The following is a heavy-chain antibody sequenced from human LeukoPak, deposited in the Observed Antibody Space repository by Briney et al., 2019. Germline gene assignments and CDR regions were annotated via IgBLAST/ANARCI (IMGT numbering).Heavy chain of an antibody. CDR3: ARIIAAAEEGRGYMDV. CDR1: EFTLSSYS. CDR2: ISSGSSYI. J-gene: IGHJ6*03. V-gene: IGHV3-21*04. Sequence: PGGSLRLSCAASEFTLSSYSMNWVRQAPGKGLEWLSSISSGSSYIYYADSVEGRFTISRDNAKNSLYLQMNSLRAEDTALYYCARIIAAAEEGRGYMDVWGKGTTVTVSS. D-gene: IGHD6-13*01.